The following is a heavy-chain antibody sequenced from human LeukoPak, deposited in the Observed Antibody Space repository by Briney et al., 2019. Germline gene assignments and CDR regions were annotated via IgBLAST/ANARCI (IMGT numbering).Heavy chain of an antibody. Sequence: GGSLRLPCAASGFTFSSYSMNWVRQAPGKGLEWVSSISSSSSYIYYADSVKGRFTISRDNAKNSLYLQMNSLRAEDTAVYYCARGHLGIAAAGDLDYWGQGTLVTVSS. CDR2: ISSSSSYI. V-gene: IGHV3-21*01. D-gene: IGHD6-13*01. CDR3: ARGHLGIAAAGDLDY. CDR1: GFTFSSYS. J-gene: IGHJ4*02.